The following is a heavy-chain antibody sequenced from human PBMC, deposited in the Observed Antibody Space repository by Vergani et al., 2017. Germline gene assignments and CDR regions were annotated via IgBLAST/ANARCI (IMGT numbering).Heavy chain of an antibody. CDR2: INPSGPSI. V-gene: IGHV1-46*03. CDR3: ARGVEATISGRLDY. J-gene: IGHJ4*02. Sequence: QVQLVQSGAEVKKPGASVKVSCKASGYTFTSYYMHWVRQAPGQGLEWMGIINPSGPSITYAQTFQERVTMTRETSTNTVYMELSSLRSDDTAVYDCARGVEATISGRLDYWGQGTLVTVSS. CDR1: GYTFTSYY. D-gene: IGHD1-26*01.